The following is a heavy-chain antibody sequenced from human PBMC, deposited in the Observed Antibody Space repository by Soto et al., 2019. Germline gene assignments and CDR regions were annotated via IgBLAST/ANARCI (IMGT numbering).Heavy chain of an antibody. J-gene: IGHJ2*01. CDR1: GYTFTTYG. CDR2: ISAYNGDT. V-gene: IGHV1-18*01. CDR3: ARDAGVRYHDSSHSWYFDL. Sequence: ASVKVSCKASGYTFTTYGISWVRQAPGQGLEWMGWISAYNGDTNYAQKLQGRVTMTTDTSTSTAYMELRSLRSDETAVYYCARDAGVRYHDSSHSWYFDLWGRGTLVTVSS. D-gene: IGHD3-22*01.